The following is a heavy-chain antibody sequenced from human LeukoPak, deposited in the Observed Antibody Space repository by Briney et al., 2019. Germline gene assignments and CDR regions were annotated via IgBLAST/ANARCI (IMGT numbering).Heavy chain of an antibody. CDR1: GGSIGGYY. D-gene: IGHD5-24*01. V-gene: IGHV4-59*12. J-gene: IGHJ4*02. Sequence: SETLSLTCTVSGGSIGGYYWSWIRQPPGKDLAWIGYIYYTGTTNYNPSLKSRVTISEDTSKNQFSLKMSSVTAADTAVYYCARGRDEYKGGNYWGQGTLVTVSS. CDR3: ARGRDEYKGGNY. CDR2: IYYTGTT.